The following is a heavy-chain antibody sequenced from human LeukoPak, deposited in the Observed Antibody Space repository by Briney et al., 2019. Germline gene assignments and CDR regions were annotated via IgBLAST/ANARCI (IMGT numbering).Heavy chain of an antibody. CDR3: ARGKVKWDSSTFDP. D-gene: IGHD1-26*01. V-gene: IGHV4-61*02. CDR1: GGSISSGSYY. CDR2: IYTSGST. Sequence: SETLSLTCTVSGGSISSGSYYWSWIRQPAGKGLEWIGRIYTSGSTNYNPSLKSRVTISVDTSKNQFSLKLSSVTAADTAVYYCARGKVKWDSSTFDPWGQGTLVTVSS. J-gene: IGHJ5*02.